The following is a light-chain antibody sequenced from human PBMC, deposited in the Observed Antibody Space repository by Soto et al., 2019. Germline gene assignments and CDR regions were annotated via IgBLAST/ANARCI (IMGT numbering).Light chain of an antibody. Sequence: QLVLTQSPSASASLGASVKLTCTLSSGHSNYAIAWHQQQPEKGPRYLMKLNSDGSHSKGDGNPDRFSGSSSGAERYLTISSLQSEDEADYYCQTWGTGLYVVFGGGTKLTVL. V-gene: IGLV4-69*01. CDR2: LNSDGSH. CDR1: SGHSNYA. CDR3: QTWGTGLYVV. J-gene: IGLJ2*01.